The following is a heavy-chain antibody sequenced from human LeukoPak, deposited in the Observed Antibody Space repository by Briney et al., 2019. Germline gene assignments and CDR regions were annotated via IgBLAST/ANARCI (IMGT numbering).Heavy chain of an antibody. J-gene: IGHJ4*02. CDR2: IWYDGSNK. V-gene: IGHV3-33*01. CDR3: ARHDLGMATIDY. D-gene: IGHD5-24*01. CDR1: GFTFSSYG. Sequence: PGGSLRLSCAASGFTFSSYGMHWVRQAPGKRLEWVAVIWYDGSNKYYADSVKGRFTISRDNSKNTLYLQMNSLRAEDTAVYYCARHDLGMATIDYWGRGTLVTVSS.